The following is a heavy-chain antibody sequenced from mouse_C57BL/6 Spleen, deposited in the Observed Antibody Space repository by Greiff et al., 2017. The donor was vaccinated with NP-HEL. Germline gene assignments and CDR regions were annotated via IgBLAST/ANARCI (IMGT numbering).Heavy chain of an antibody. CDR1: GYTFTSYW. D-gene: IGHD2-3*01. CDR2: IHPNSGST. J-gene: IGHJ2*01. V-gene: IGHV1-64*01. CDR3: AKDDGYYFDY. Sequence: QVQLQQPGAELVKPGASVKLSCKASGYTFTSYWMHWVKQRPGQGLEWIGMIHPNSGSTYYNEKFKSKATLTVDKSSSTAYMQLSSLTSEDSAVYYCAKDDGYYFDYWGKGTTVTVSS.